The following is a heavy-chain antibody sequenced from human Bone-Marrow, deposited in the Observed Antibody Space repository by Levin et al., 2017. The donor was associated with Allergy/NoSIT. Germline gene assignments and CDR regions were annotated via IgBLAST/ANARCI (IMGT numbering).Heavy chain of an antibody. CDR2: SSSSGNI. Sequence: GESLKISCAASGFVFSSYSMDWVRQAPGKGLEWVASSSSSGNIKYADSVKGRFSISRDNAQNSLYLQMNSLRAEDTAVYYCARDRGRWFDPWGQGTPVTVSS. V-gene: IGHV3-21*06. CDR1: GFVFSSYS. J-gene: IGHJ5*02. CDR3: ARDRGRWFDP.